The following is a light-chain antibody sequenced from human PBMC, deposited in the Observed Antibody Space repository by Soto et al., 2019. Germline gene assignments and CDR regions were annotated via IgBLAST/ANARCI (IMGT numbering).Light chain of an antibody. J-gene: IGLJ2*01. CDR3: QVWDSSSDLL. V-gene: IGLV3-21*02. Sequence: SYELTQPPSVSVAPGQTARITCGGNNIGSKSVHWYQQKPGQAPVLVVYDDSDRPSGIPERFSGSNSGNTATLTISRVEAGDEADYYCQVWDSSSDLLFGGGTSSPS. CDR1: NIGSKS. CDR2: DDS.